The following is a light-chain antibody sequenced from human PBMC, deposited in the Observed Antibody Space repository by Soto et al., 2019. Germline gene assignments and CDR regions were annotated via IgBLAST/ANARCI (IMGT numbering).Light chain of an antibody. CDR2: GAS. CDR1: QSVSSSY. Sequence: EIVLTQSPGTLSLSPGERATLSCMASQSVSSSYLAWYQQKPGQSPRLLIYGASSRATGIPDRFSGSGSGTDFTLTISRLEPEDFAVYDCQQYGSSLLTFGGGTKVEIK. V-gene: IGKV3-20*01. J-gene: IGKJ4*01. CDR3: QQYGSSLLT.